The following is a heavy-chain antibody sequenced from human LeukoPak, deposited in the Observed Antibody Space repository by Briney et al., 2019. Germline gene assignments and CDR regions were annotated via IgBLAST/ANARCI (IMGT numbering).Heavy chain of an antibody. CDR1: GFTFSSYA. D-gene: IGHD6-19*01. CDR2: ISGSGGST. CDR3: ARDYGSGRITYYFDY. V-gene: IGHV3-23*01. Sequence: QSGGSLRLSCAASGFTFSSYAMSWVRQAPGKGLEWVSAISGSGGSTYYADSVKGRFTISRDNAKNSLYLQMNSLRAEDTAVYYCARDYGSGRITYYFDYWGQGTLVTVSS. J-gene: IGHJ4*02.